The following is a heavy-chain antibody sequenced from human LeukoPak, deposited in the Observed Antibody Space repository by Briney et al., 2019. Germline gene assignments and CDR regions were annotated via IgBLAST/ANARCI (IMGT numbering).Heavy chain of an antibody. D-gene: IGHD6-13*01. CDR3: ARGPFIAAADNYYYYMDV. CDR2: IYYSGST. Sequence: KPSETLSLTCTVSGGSISSSSYYWGWIRQPPGKGLEWIGSIYYSGSTYYNPSLKSRVTISVDRSKNQFSLKLSSVTAADTAVYYCARGPFIAAADNYYYYMDVWGKGTTVTVSS. J-gene: IGHJ6*03. V-gene: IGHV4-39*07. CDR1: GGSISSSSYY.